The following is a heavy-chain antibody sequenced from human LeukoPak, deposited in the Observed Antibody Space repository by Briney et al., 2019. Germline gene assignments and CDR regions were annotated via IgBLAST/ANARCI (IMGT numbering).Heavy chain of an antibody. D-gene: IGHD5-18*01. V-gene: IGHV3-48*03. CDR3: ARDQPGYSYGLVYYYGMDV. Sequence: GGSLRLSCAASGFTFSSYEMNWVRQAPGKGLEWVSYISSSGSTIYYADSVKGRFTISRDNAKNSLYLQMNSLRAEDTAVYYCARDQPGYSYGLVYYYGMDVWGQGTTVTVSS. J-gene: IGHJ6*02. CDR2: ISSSGSTI. CDR1: GFTFSSYE.